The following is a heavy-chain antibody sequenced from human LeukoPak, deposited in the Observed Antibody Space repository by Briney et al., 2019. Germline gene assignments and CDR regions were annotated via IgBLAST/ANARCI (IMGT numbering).Heavy chain of an antibody. D-gene: IGHD3-10*01. J-gene: IGHJ4*02. Sequence: GASVKVSCKASGGTFSSYAISWVRQAPGQGLEWMGRIIPILGIANYAQKFQGRVTITADKSTSTAYMELSSLRSEDTAVYYCARRGDVEWFGELLSLWGQGTLVTVSS. CDR1: GGTFSSYA. V-gene: IGHV1-69*04. CDR3: ARRGDVEWFGELLSL. CDR2: IIPILGIA.